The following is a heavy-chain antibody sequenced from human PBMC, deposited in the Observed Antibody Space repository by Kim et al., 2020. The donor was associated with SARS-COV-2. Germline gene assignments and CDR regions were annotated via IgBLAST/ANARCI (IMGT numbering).Heavy chain of an antibody. J-gene: IGHJ3*02. CDR3: ARMRYSSGWLVPSFAFGI. CDR2: IYSGGST. D-gene: IGHD6-19*01. Sequence: GGSLRLSCAASGFTVSSNYMHWVRQAPGKGLEWVSVIYSGGSTYYADAVKDRFTISRDNSKNTLHLQMNSLRAADTAVYYCARMRYSSGWLVPSFAFGICGAGAIRSVSP. CDR1: GFTVSSNY. V-gene: IGHV3-53*01.